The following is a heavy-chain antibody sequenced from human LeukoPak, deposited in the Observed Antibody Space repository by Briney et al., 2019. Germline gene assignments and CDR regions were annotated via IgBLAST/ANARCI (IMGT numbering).Heavy chain of an antibody. Sequence: PGGSLRLSCAASGFTFSSYWMSWVRQAPGKGLEWVANIKQDGSEKYYVDSVKGRFTISRDSAKNSLYLQMNSLRAEDTAVYYCARDSGTHSGSYYTPDYWGQGTLVTVSS. J-gene: IGHJ4*02. CDR1: GFTFSSYW. CDR2: IKQDGSEK. V-gene: IGHV3-7*01. CDR3: ARDSGTHSGSYYTPDY. D-gene: IGHD1-26*01.